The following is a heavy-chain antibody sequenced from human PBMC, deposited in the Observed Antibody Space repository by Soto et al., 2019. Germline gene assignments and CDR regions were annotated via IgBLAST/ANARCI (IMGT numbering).Heavy chain of an antibody. CDR2: IWYDGSNK. CDR3: ARERDIAVAGNYYYYYYGMDV. CDR1: GFTFSSYG. Sequence: GGSLRLSCAASGFTFSSYGMHWVRQAPGKGLEWVAVIWYDGSNKYYADSVKGRFTISRDNSKNTLYLQMNSLRAEDTAVYYCARERDIAVAGNYYYYYYGMDVWGQGTTVTVSS. V-gene: IGHV3-33*01. J-gene: IGHJ6*02. D-gene: IGHD6-19*01.